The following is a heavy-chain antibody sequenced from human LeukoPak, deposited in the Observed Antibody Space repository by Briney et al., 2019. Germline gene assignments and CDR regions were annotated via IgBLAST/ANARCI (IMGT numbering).Heavy chain of an antibody. CDR1: GFTFSSYG. D-gene: IGHD3-10*01. Sequence: GGSPRLSCAASGFTFSSYGMHWVRQAPGKGLEWVALITYDGYYKYYADSVKGRFTISRDNSKNMYLQMNSLRAEDTAVYYCAKDLISMVRGSPMDVWGQGTTVTVSS. CDR3: AKDLISMVRGSPMDV. J-gene: IGHJ6*02. CDR2: ITYDGYYK. V-gene: IGHV3-30*18.